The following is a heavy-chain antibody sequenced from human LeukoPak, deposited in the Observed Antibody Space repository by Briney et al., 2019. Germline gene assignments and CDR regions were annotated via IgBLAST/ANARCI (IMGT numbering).Heavy chain of an antibody. J-gene: IGHJ3*01. CDR3: ARDLSGSYYGAFDV. CDR2: ISGSGGST. V-gene: IGHV3-66*02. Sequence: GGSLRLSCAASGFTVSSNYMSWVRQAPGKGLEWVSAISGSGGSTNYADSVKGRFTISRDSSKNTLYLQMNSLRAEDTAVYYCARDLSGSYYGAFDVWGQGTMVTVSS. D-gene: IGHD1-26*01. CDR1: GFTVSSNY.